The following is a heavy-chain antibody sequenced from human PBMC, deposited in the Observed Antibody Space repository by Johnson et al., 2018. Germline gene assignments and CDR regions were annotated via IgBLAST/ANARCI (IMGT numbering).Heavy chain of an antibody. CDR1: GFTFSSWT. CDR2: LSGTRGTI. Sequence: VQLVQSGGGLVQPGGSLRLSCVASGFTFSSWTMRWVRQAPGKGLQWVSYLSGTRGTIYYADSVKGRFTISRDNAENSLFLQMNSLRDEDTAVYYCARGRPGGYAAFDIWGQGTMVAVSS. V-gene: IGHV3-48*02. J-gene: IGHJ3*02. CDR3: ARGRPGGYAAFDI. D-gene: IGHD3-22*01.